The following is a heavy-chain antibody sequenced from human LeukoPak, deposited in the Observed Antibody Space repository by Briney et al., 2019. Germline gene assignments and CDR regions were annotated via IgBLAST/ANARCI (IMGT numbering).Heavy chain of an antibody. D-gene: IGHD1-26*01. CDR2: ISWNSGSI. CDR1: GFTFDDYA. CDR3: AKDMESGSYYYYGMDV. Sequence: GRSLRLSCAASGFTFDDYAMHWVRQAPGKGLEWVSGISWNSGSIGYADSVKGRFTISRDNAKNSLYLQMNSLRAEDTALYYCAKDMESGSYYYYGMDVWGQGTTVTVSS. J-gene: IGHJ6*02. V-gene: IGHV3-9*01.